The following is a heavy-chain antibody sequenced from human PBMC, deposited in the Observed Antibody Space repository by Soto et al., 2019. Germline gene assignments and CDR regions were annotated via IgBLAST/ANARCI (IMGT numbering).Heavy chain of an antibody. CDR3: ARGNQELDY. CDR2: INAGNGNT. Sequence: QVQIVQSGAEVKKPGASVRVSCKAPGYIFTSYVMHWVRQAPGQRLEWMGWINAGNGNTKYSPKYQGRVTITRDTSASAAHMDLSSLTSEDTAVYFCARGNQELDYWGQGTLVTVSS. V-gene: IGHV1-3*01. D-gene: IGHD1-26*01. CDR1: GYIFTSYV. J-gene: IGHJ4*02.